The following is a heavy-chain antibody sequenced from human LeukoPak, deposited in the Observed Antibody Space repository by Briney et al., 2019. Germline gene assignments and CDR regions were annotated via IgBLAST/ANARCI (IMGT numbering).Heavy chain of an antibody. J-gene: IGHJ4*02. CDR3: ARGRSSIAARFDY. CDR2: INHSGST. CDR1: GFTFSSYA. Sequence: GSLRLSCAASGFTFSSYAMSWVRQPPGKGLEWIGEINHSGSTNYNPSLKSRVTISVDTSKNQFSLKLSSVTAADTAVYYCARGRSSIAARFDYWGQGTLVTVSS. V-gene: IGHV4-34*01. D-gene: IGHD6-6*01.